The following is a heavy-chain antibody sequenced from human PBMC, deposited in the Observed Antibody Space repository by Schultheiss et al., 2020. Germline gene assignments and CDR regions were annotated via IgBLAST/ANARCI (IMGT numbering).Heavy chain of an antibody. CDR2: INPNSGGT. Sequence: ASVKVSCKASGGTFSSYTISWVRQAPGQGLEWMGWINPNSGGTNYAQKFQERVTITRDMSTSTAYMELSRLRSDDTAVYYCARELNDILTGYPMYYWGQGTLVTVSS. V-gene: IGHV1-2*02. D-gene: IGHD3-9*01. CDR1: GGTFSSYT. J-gene: IGHJ4*02. CDR3: ARELNDILTGYPMYY.